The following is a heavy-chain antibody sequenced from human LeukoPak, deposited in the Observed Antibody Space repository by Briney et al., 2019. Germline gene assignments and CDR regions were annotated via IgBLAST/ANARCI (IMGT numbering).Heavy chain of an antibody. D-gene: IGHD7-27*01. CDR2: IRDKANSYST. Sequence: GESLRLSCAASGFTFSDHYMDWVRQAPGKGLEWIGRIRDKANSYSTEHAASVKGRFTVSRDDSKKSLFLQMNSLKTDDTAVYYCTRGANWGSYFDYWGQGILVTVSS. CDR1: GFTFSDHY. CDR3: TRGANWGSYFDY. V-gene: IGHV3-72*01. J-gene: IGHJ4*02.